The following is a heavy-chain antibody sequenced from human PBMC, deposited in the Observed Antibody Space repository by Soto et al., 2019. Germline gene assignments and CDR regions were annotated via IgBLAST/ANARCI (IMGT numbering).Heavy chain of an antibody. CDR1: GGSISSGGYS. D-gene: IGHD3-3*01. J-gene: IGHJ5*02. Sequence: SETLSLTCAVSGGSISSGGYSWSWIRQPPGKGLEWIGEIYHSGSTNYNPSLKSRVTISVDKSKNQFSLKLSSVTAADTAVYYCARAREGVVTMGWFDPWGQGTLVTVSS. V-gene: IGHV4-30-2*01. CDR2: IYHSGST. CDR3: ARAREGVVTMGWFDP.